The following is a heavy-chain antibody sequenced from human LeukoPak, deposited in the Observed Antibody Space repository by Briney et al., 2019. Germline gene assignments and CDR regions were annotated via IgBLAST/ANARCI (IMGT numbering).Heavy chain of an antibody. V-gene: IGHV3-30*03. CDR3: TRDPLDISRWANAFDI. CDR2: MSYDGNKK. Sequence: GGSLRLSCVVSGFTFVNYGFHWVRQAPGKALEWVVFMSYDGNKKYGDSVKGRFTISRDNSNNTLYLQMNGLRPDDTAVYYCTRDPLDISRWANAFDIWGQGTMVTVSS. CDR1: GFTFVNYG. J-gene: IGHJ3*02. D-gene: IGHD2-2*03.